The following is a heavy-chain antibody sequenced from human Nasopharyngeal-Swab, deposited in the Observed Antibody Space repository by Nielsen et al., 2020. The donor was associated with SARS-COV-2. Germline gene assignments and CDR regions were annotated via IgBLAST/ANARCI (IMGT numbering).Heavy chain of an antibody. CDR1: GFTFSSYG. Sequence: GASLQISCAASGFTFSSYGMHWVRQAPGKGLEWVAVISYDGSNKYYADSVKGRFTISRDNSKNTLYLQMNSLRAEDTAVYYCAKVHVDTAMVMDYWGQGTLVTVSS. CDR3: AKVHVDTAMVMDY. CDR2: ISYDGSNK. D-gene: IGHD5-18*01. J-gene: IGHJ4*02. V-gene: IGHV3-30*18.